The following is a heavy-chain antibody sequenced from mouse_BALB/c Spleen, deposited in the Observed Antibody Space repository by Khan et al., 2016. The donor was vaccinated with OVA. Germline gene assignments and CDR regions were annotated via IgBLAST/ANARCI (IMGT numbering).Heavy chain of an antibody. CDR3: ARTARIKY. Sequence: EVKLEESGPGLVKPSQSLSLTCTVTGYSITSGYGWNWIRQFPGNKLEWMGYISYSGSTNYNPSLKNRTSFTRDTSKNQSFLHLKSVATEDTATYYRARTARIKYWGQGTTLTVSS. V-gene: IGHV3-2*02. CDR2: ISYSGST. J-gene: IGHJ2*01. CDR1: GYSITSGYG. D-gene: IGHD1-2*01.